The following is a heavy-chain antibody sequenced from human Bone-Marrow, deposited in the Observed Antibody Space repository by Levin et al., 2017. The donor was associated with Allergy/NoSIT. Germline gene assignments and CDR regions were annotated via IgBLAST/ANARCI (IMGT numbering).Heavy chain of an antibody. CDR3: AKEGLAVAGYYFDS. CDR2: ISGSGTIT. D-gene: IGHD6-19*01. Sequence: GGSLRLSCAASGFTFSSYAMSWVRQAPGKGLEWFSSISGSGTITHYAASVKGRFTISRDISTTMLHLQMNSLRAEDTAIYFCAKEGLAVAGYYFDSWGQGTLVTVSS. V-gene: IGHV3-23*01. J-gene: IGHJ4*02. CDR1: GFTFSSYA.